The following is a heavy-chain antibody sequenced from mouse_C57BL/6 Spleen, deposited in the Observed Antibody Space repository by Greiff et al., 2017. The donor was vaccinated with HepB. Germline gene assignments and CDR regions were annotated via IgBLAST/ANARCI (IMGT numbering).Heavy chain of an antibody. D-gene: IGHD2-2*01. J-gene: IGHJ3*01. CDR1: GYTFTSYW. Sequence: VQLQQSGAELVKPGASVKMSCKASGYTFTSYWITWVKQRPGQGLEWIGDIYPGSGSTNYNEKFKSKATLTVDTSSSTAYMQLSSLTSEDSAVYYGARREIYYGNDDWFAYWGQGTLVTVSA. V-gene: IGHV1-55*01. CDR3: ARREIYYGNDDWFAY. CDR2: IYPGSGST.